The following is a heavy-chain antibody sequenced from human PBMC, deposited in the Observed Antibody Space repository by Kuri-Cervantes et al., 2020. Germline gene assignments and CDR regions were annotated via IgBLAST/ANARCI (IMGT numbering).Heavy chain of an antibody. CDR1: GFTFSNFA. V-gene: IGHV3-23*01. CDR3: AADKTYYYDSRGYHYVGLDAFDI. Sequence: GESLKISCAASGFTFSNFAMTWVRQAPGKGLEWVSNIRGSGGCTYCADSVKGRFTISRDNSKNTLYLQMNSLRSEDTAVYYCAADKTYYYDSRGYHYVGLDAFDIWGQGTMVTVSS. J-gene: IGHJ3*02. CDR2: IRGSGGCT. D-gene: IGHD3-22*01.